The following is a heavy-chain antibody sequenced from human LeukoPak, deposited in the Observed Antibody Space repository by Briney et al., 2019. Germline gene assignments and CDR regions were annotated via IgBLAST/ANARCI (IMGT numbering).Heavy chain of an antibody. D-gene: IGHD5-24*01. CDR1: GFTFSSYS. Sequence: PGGSLRLSCAASGFTFSSYSMNWVRQAPGKGLEWVSSISSSSSYIYYADSVKGRFTISRDNAKNSLYLQMNSLRAEDTAVYYCARDPTAEMASDYWGQGTLVTVSS. CDR3: ARDPTAEMASDY. CDR2: ISSSSSYI. V-gene: IGHV3-21*01. J-gene: IGHJ4*02.